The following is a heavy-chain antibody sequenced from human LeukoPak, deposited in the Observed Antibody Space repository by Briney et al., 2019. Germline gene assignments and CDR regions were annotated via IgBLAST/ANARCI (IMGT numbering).Heavy chain of an antibody. CDR2: INPDSGGT. J-gene: IGHJ4*02. V-gene: IGHV1-2*02. Sequence: ASVKVSCKASGYTFTGYYIHWVRQAPGQGLEWMGWINPDSGGTNYAQKFQGRVTMTWDTSISTAYMELSRLRSDDTAIYYCARGRFYTSGSYYNRLDYWGQGTLVTVSS. CDR1: GYTFTGYY. D-gene: IGHD3-10*01. CDR3: ARGRFYTSGSYYNRLDY.